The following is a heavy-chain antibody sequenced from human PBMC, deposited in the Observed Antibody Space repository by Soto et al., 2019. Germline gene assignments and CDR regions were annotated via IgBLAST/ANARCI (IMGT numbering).Heavy chain of an antibody. Sequence: NPGGSLRLSCAASGFTFSSYSMNWVRQAPGKGLEWVSSISSSSSYIYYADSVKGRFTISRDNAKNSLYLQMNSLRAEDTAVYYCARAPDDSRGPIDYSRPGTLVTVSS. CDR3: ARAPDDSRGPIDY. J-gene: IGHJ4*02. CDR1: GFTFSSYS. CDR2: ISSSSSYI. V-gene: IGHV3-21*01. D-gene: IGHD4-4*01.